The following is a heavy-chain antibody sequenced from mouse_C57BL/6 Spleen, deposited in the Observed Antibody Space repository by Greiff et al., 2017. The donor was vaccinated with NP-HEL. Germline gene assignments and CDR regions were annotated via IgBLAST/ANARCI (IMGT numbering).Heavy chain of an antibody. D-gene: IGHD2-4*01. J-gene: IGHJ4*01. CDR1: GYTFTGYW. V-gene: IGHV1-9*01. CDR3: ARFPIYYDYDDVYAMDY. CDR2: ILPGSGST. Sequence: VQLQESGAELMKPGASVKLSCKATGYTFTGYWIEWVKQRPGHGLEWIGEILPGSGSTNYNEKFKGKATFTADTSSNTAYMQLSSLTTEDSAIYYCARFPIYYDYDDVYAMDYWGQGTSVTVSP.